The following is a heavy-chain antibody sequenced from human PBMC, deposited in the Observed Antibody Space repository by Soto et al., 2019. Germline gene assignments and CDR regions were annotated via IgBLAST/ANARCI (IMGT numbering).Heavy chain of an antibody. D-gene: IGHD2-2*01. J-gene: IGHJ4*02. V-gene: IGHV3-23*01. CDR2: ISGSGGST. CDR1: GFTFITYA. CDR3: AKLPAAKSYFDF. Sequence: EVQLLDSGGGLVQPGGSLRLSCAASGFTFITYAMSWVRQAPGKGLEWVSIISGSGGSTYYPDSVKGRFTISRDNSKNTLYLQMNSLRADDTAVYYCAKLPAAKSYFDFWGQGTLVTVSS.